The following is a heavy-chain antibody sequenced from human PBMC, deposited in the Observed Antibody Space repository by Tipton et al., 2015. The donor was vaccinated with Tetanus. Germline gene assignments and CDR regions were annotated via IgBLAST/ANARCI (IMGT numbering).Heavy chain of an antibody. CDR2: ISYDGSNK. D-gene: IGHD1-26*01. J-gene: IGHJ4*02. CDR1: GFTFSSYA. CDR3: ARGSVGAMGY. Sequence: SLRLSCAASGFTFSSYAMHWVRQAPGKGLEWVAVISYDGSNKYYADSVKGRFTISRDNSKNTLYLQMNSLRAEDTAVYYCARGSVGAMGYWGQGTLVTVSS. V-gene: IGHV3-30-3*01.